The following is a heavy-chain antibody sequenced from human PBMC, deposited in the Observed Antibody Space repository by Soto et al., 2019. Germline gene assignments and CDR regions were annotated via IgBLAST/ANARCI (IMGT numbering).Heavy chain of an antibody. Sequence: GESLKISCKGSGYIFHNYWIGWVRQMPGKGLEWMGIIYPGDSDIRYNPSFQGQVTISADKSISTTYLQWSSLKADDTAVYYCARECVDTVTSITIPFDYWGQGALVTVSS. CDR3: ARECVDTVTSITIPFDY. CDR1: GYIFHNYW. J-gene: IGHJ4*02. V-gene: IGHV5-51*01. D-gene: IGHD5-12*01. CDR2: IYPGDSDI.